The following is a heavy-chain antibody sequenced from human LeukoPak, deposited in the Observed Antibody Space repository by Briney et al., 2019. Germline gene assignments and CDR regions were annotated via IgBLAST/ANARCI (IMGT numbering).Heavy chain of an antibody. CDR1: GFTFSSYV. Sequence: GGSLRLSCAASGFTFSSYVMTWVRQAPGKGLEWVSAISGSGGSTYYADSVKGRFTISRDNSKNTLYLQMNSLRAEDTAVYYCAKDREAASFDYWGQGTLVTVSS. V-gene: IGHV3-23*01. CDR3: AKDREAASFDY. CDR2: ISGSGGST. J-gene: IGHJ4*02. D-gene: IGHD2-15*01.